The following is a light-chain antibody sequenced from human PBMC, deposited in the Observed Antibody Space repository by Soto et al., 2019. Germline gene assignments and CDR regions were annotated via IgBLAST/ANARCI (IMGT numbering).Light chain of an antibody. J-gene: IGKJ1*01. Sequence: DIQMTQSPSSLSASVGDSVTITCRASQGISHDLAWYQQKPGKVPKLLIYAASTLQSGVPSRFSGSGSGTDFTLTISSLQAEDVAVYYCQQYYSTPLRTFGQGTKVDIK. V-gene: IGKV1-27*01. CDR3: QQYYSTPLRT. CDR1: QGISHD. CDR2: AAS.